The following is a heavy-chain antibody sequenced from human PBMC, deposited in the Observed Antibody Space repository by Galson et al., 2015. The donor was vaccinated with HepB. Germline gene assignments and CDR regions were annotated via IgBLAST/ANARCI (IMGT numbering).Heavy chain of an antibody. D-gene: IGHD1-26*01. CDR2: ISYDGSNK. V-gene: IGHV3-30*04. Sequence: SLRLSCAASGFTFSSYAMHWVRQAPGKGLEWVAVISYDGSNKYYADSVKGRFTISRDNSKNTLYLQMNSLRPEDTAVYYCAKGSTPFIVGATTGDYWGQGTLVTVSS. CDR1: GFTFSSYA. CDR3: AKGSTPFIVGATTGDY. J-gene: IGHJ4*02.